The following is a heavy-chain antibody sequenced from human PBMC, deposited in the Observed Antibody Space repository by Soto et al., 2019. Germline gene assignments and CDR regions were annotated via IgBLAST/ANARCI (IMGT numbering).Heavy chain of an antibody. Sequence: KQSQTLSLTCAISGDSVSSNSAAWNWIRQSPSRGLEWLGRTYYRSKWYNDYAVSVKSRITINPDTSKNQFSLQLNSVTPEDTAVYYCARVRATAGDYYYYMDVWGKGTTVTVSS. CDR1: GDSVSSNSAA. D-gene: IGHD1-1*01. J-gene: IGHJ6*03. CDR3: ARVRATAGDYYYYMDV. CDR2: TYYRSKWYN. V-gene: IGHV6-1*01.